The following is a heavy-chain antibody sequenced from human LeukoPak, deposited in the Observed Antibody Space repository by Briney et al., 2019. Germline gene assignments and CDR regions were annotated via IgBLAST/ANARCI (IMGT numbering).Heavy chain of an antibody. CDR3: ARDVIVVVPAALNWFDP. Sequence: SVKVSCKASGGTFSSYAISWVRQAPGQGLEWMGGIIPIFGTANYAQKFQGRVTITADESTSTAYMELSSLRSEDTAVYYCARDVIVVVPAALNWFDPWGQGTLVTVDS. D-gene: IGHD2-2*01. V-gene: IGHV1-69*13. J-gene: IGHJ5*02. CDR1: GGTFSSYA. CDR2: IIPIFGTA.